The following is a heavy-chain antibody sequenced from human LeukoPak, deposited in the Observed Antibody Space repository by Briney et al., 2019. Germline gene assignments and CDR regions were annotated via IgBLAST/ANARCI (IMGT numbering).Heavy chain of an antibody. CDR1: GGSLSGYY. V-gene: IGHV4-34*01. Sequence: SETLSLTCAVYGGSLSGYYWRWIRPPPGKGLEWIGEINHSGSTNYNPSLKSRVTISVDTSENQFSLKLSSVTAADTAVYYCVRNFDSYNAFDIWGQGTMVTVSS. J-gene: IGHJ3*02. D-gene: IGHD3-22*01. CDR2: INHSGST. CDR3: VRNFDSYNAFDI.